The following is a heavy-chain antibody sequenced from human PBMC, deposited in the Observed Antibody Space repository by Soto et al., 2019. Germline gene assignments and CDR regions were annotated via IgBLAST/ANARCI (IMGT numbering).Heavy chain of an antibody. J-gene: IGHJ5*02. V-gene: IGHV3-30*18. Sequence: QVQLVESGGGVVQPGRSLRLSCAVSGFTFRSYGMHWVRQAPGKGLEWVAVISYDGSNKYYAASVKGRFTISRDNSKNPLYVQRNSLRAEDTAVYYCAKGSRDGYNSNWFGPWGQGTLVTVSS. D-gene: IGHD5-12*01. CDR1: GFTFRSYG. CDR3: AKGSRDGYNSNWFGP. CDR2: ISYDGSNK.